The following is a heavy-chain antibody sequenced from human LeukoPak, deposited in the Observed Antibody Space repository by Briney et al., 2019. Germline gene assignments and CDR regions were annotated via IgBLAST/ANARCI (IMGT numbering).Heavy chain of an antibody. V-gene: IGHV4-61*02. CDR3: ARDIHTCDWTKFDY. CDR2: IYSSGRT. Sequence: PSQTLSLTCNVSGGSISSGNYYWSSIRQPAGKGLEWIGRIYSSGRTNYNPSLKSRVTISVDTSKNQFSLNLSSVTATDTAVYYCARDIHTCDWTKFDYWGQGTLVTVSS. D-gene: IGHD2-21*02. CDR1: GGSISSGNYY. J-gene: IGHJ4*02.